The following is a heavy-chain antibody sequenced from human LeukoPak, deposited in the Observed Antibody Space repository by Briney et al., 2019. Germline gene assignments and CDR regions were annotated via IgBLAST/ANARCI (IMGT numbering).Heavy chain of an antibody. D-gene: IGHD3-16*01. J-gene: IGHJ6*02. V-gene: IGHV1-8*01. CDR3: ARVSLRRNYYYYYGMDV. CDR2: MNPNSGNT. Sequence: ASVKVSCKASGYTFTSYDINWVRQATGQGLEWMGWMNPNSGNTGYAQKFQGRVTMTRDTSISTAYMELSSLRSEDTAVYYCARVSLRRNYYYYYGMDVWGQGTTVTVSS. CDR1: GYTFTSYD.